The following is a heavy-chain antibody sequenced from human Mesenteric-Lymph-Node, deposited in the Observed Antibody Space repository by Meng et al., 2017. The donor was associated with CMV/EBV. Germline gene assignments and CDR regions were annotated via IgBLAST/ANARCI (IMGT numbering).Heavy chain of an antibody. Sequence: GSLRLSCAVYGGSFSGYYWSWIRQPPGKGLEWIGEIKHSGSTNYNSSLKSRVTISVDTSKSQFSLKLSSVTAADTAVYYCAREVQYDDFWSGHVDSWGQGTLVTVSS. V-gene: IGHV4-34*01. D-gene: IGHD3-3*01. J-gene: IGHJ4*02. CDR2: IKHSGST. CDR3: AREVQYDDFWSGHVDS. CDR1: GGSFSGYY.